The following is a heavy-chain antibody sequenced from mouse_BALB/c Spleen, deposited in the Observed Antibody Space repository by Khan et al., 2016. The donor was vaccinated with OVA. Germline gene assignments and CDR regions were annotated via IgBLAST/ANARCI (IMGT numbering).Heavy chain of an antibody. D-gene: IGHD1-1*01. Sequence: QVQLKQSGPGLVAPSQSLSITCSISGFSLTSYGVNWVRQPPGKGLEWLGVIWGDGSTNYHSTLKSRLIITKDNSKRQVFLTLNRLQTDDTATYYCAKVTPDYYSMDYWGQGTSVTVSS. J-gene: IGHJ4*01. CDR3: AKVTPDYYSMDY. V-gene: IGHV2-3*01. CDR1: GFSLTSYG. CDR2: IWGDGST.